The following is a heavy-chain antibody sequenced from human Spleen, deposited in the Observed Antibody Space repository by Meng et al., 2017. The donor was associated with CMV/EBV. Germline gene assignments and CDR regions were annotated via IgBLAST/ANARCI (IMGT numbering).Heavy chain of an antibody. CDR2: ISWDGGST. J-gene: IGHJ4*02. D-gene: IGHD5-18*01. CDR3: AKAEGGYSYSPIDY. CDR1: GFTFDDYA. V-gene: IGHV3-43D*03. Sequence: GESLKISCAASGFTFDDYAMHWVRQAPGKGLGWVSLISWDGGSTYYADSVKGRFTIPRDNSKNSLYLQMNSLSAEDTALYYCAKAEGGYSYSPIDYWGQGTLVTVSS.